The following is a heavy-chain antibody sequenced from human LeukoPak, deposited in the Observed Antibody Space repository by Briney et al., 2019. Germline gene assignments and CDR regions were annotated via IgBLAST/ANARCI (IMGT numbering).Heavy chain of an antibody. J-gene: IGHJ3*02. D-gene: IGHD2-2*01. Sequence: GGSLRLSCAASGFTFSSYSMNWVRQAPGKGLEWVSSISSSSYIYYADSVKGRFTISRDNAKNSLYLQMNSLRAEDTAVYYCARYCSSTSCYRDAFDIWGQGTMVTVSS. CDR2: ISSSSYI. CDR3: ARYCSSTSCYRDAFDI. CDR1: GFTFSSYS. V-gene: IGHV3-21*01.